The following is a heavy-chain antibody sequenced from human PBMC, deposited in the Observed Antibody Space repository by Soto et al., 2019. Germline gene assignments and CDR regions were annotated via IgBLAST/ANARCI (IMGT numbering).Heavy chain of an antibody. V-gene: IGHV3-74*01. CDR1: GFTFSGSW. CDR3: ARGIFGSGTANDY. Sequence: EVQLVESGGGLVQPGGSLRLSYAASGFTFSGSWMHWVRQAPGKGLVWVSRINGDGSGTSYADFVKGRFTISRDDAKNTLFLQMNGLRAEDTAVYYCARGIFGSGTANDYWGQGTLVTVSS. D-gene: IGHD3-10*01. J-gene: IGHJ4*02. CDR2: INGDGSGT.